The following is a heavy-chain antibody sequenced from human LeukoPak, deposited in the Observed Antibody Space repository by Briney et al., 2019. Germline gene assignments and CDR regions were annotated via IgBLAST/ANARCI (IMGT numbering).Heavy chain of an antibody. J-gene: IGHJ4*02. V-gene: IGHV5-10-1*01. CDR3: ARVPKSNYDSSGYSDY. CDR2: IEPSDSYT. Sequence: PGESQRISCKGSGYSFTSYWISWVRQMPGKGLEWMGRIEPSDSYTNYSPSFQGHVSISADKSNSTAYLQWSSLKASDTAMYYCARVPKSNYDSSGYSDYWGQGTLVTVSS. D-gene: IGHD3-22*01. CDR1: GYSFTSYW.